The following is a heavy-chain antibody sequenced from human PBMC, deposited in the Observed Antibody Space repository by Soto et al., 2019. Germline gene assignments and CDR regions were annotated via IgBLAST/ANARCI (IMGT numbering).Heavy chain of an antibody. Sequence: EVQLVESGGGLVQPGGSLRLSCAASGFTFSDYWMSWVRHAPGKGLECVANIKTDGSEKYYVDPVKGRFTTSRDNAKNALYLQMNSLRAEDTAVYYCASSMGRGGNDYWGQGPLVAVSS. J-gene: IGHJ4*02. D-gene: IGHD3-10*01. CDR2: IKTDGSEK. CDR3: ASSMGRGGNDY. V-gene: IGHV3-7*05. CDR1: GFTFSDYW.